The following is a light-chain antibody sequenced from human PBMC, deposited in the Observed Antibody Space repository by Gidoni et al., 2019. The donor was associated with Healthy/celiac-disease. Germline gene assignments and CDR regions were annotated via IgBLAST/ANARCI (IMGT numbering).Light chain of an antibody. J-gene: IGKJ1*01. Sequence: EIVLTQSPGTLSLSPGERATLSCRDSQSVSSSNLAWYQQKHGQAPRRLIYGASSMATGIPDRFSVSVSGTDFTLTISRLGPEDFAVYYCQQYGSSPTWTFGQGTKVEIK. CDR3: QQYGSSPTWT. V-gene: IGKV3-20*01. CDR1: QSVSSSN. CDR2: GAS.